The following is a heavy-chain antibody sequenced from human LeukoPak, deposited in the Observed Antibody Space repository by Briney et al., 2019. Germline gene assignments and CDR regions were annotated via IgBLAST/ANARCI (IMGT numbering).Heavy chain of an antibody. CDR2: IQYDGGNK. CDR1: GFTFNTYW. D-gene: IGHD2-2*01. V-gene: IGHV3-30*02. CDR3: APKAEGYCSSTSCSDY. Sequence: PGGSLRLSCAASGFTFNTYWMIWVRQAPGKGLEWVAFIQYDGGNKYYADSVKGRFTISRDNSKNTLYLQMNSLRTEDTAVYYCAPKAEGYCSSTSCSDYWGQGTLVTVSS. J-gene: IGHJ4*02.